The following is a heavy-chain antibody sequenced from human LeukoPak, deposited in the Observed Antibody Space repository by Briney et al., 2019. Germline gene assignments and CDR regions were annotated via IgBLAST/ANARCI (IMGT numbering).Heavy chain of an antibody. CDR1: GFTFSGSA. D-gene: IGHD3-22*01. V-gene: IGHV3-73*01. J-gene: IGHJ3*02. CDR3: TRRRSYYDSSGYYGNDAFDI. Sequence: PGGSLKLSCAASGFTFSGSAMHGVRQASGKGLEWVGRIRSKANSYATAYAASVKGRFTISRDDSKNTAYLQMNSLKTEDTAVYYCTRRRSYYDSSGYYGNDAFDIWGQGTMVTVSS. CDR2: IRSKANSYAT.